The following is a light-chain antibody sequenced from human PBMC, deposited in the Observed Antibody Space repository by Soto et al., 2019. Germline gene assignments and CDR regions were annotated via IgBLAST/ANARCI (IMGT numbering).Light chain of an antibody. Sequence: DLVMTQTPLSSPVTLGQPASISCRSSQSLLDSDGDTYLSWLQQRPGQPPRLLIYKTSSRFSGVTDRFSGSGAGTDFTLKISRVEVGDVGVYYCMQATQFPHTFGQGTKLEI. V-gene: IGKV2-24*01. CDR3: MQATQFPHT. CDR2: KTS. CDR1: QSLLDSDGDTY. J-gene: IGKJ2*01.